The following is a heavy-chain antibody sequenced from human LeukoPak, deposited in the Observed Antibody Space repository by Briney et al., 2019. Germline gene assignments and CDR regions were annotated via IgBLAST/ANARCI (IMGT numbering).Heavy chain of an antibody. V-gene: IGHV4-4*02. Sequence: SETLSLTCAVSGGSISSSNWWTWVRQPPGKGLEWIGEIYRSGSTNYNPSLKSRVTISVDTSKNQFSLKLSSVTAADTAVYYCARYSSIAALFAWFDPWGQGTLVTVSS. CDR1: GGSISSSNW. CDR2: IYRSGST. J-gene: IGHJ5*02. D-gene: IGHD6-6*01. CDR3: ARYSSIAALFAWFDP.